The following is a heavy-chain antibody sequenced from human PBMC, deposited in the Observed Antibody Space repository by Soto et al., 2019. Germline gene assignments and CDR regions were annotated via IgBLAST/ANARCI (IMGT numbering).Heavy chain of an antibody. Sequence: RSPKICCAAHGYTFSGYAMSCARQETGKGLERVSAISGSGGSTYYADSVKGRFTISRDNSKNTLYLQMNSLRAEDTAVYYCAKAPSIAAAGVTGFDYWGQGTPVTVSS. CDR3: AKAPSIAAAGVTGFDY. V-gene: IGHV3-23*01. D-gene: IGHD6-13*01. CDR2: ISGSGGST. J-gene: IGHJ4*02. CDR1: GYTFSGYA.